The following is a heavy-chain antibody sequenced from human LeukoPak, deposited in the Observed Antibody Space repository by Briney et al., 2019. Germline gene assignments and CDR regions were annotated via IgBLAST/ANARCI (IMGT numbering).Heavy chain of an antibody. CDR2: INSDGSST. CDR3: SKGPYYDFWSGYYTEDYYYYGMDV. J-gene: IGHJ6*02. Sequence: RGSLRLSCAPSGFTFSSYWMHWVRHAPGKGLGWVSRINSDGSSTIYADSVKGRFTISRDNAKNTLYLQMSSLRAEDTSVYYCSKGPYYDFWSGYYTEDYYYYGMDVWGQGTTVTVSS. D-gene: IGHD3-3*01. CDR1: GFTFSSYW. V-gene: IGHV3-74*01.